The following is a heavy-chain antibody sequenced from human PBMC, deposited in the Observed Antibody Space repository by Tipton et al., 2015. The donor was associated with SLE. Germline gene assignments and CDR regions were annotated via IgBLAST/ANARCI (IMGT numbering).Heavy chain of an antibody. D-gene: IGHD2-15*01. J-gene: IGHJ6*03. Sequence: LRLSCTVSGGSISSYYWSWIRQPPGKGLEWIGYIYYSGSTNYNPSLKSRVTISVDTSKNQFSLKLSSVTAADTAVYYCARAQAAPARTYYMDVWGKGTPVTVSS. CDR3: ARAQAAPARTYYMDV. CDR1: GGSISSYY. V-gene: IGHV4-59*01. CDR2: IYYSGST.